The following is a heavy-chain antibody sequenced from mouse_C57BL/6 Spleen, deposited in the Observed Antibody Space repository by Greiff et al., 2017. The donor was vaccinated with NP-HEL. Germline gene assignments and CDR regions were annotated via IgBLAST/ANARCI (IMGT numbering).Heavy chain of an antibody. D-gene: IGHD1-1*01. J-gene: IGHJ3*01. V-gene: IGHV1-53*01. CDR3: ARDTTVVATRGAY. CDR1: GYTFTSYW. Sequence: VQLQQPGTELVKPGASVKLSCKASGYTFTSYWMHWVKQRPGQGLEWIGNINPSNGGTNYNEKFKSKATLTVDKSSSTAYMQLSSLTSEDSAVYFCARDTTVVATRGAYWGQGTLVTVSA. CDR2: INPSNGGT.